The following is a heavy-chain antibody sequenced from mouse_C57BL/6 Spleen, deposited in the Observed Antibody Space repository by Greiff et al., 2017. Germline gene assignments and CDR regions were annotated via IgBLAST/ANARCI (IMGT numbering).Heavy chain of an antibody. J-gene: IGHJ2*01. Sequence: VQLQQPGAELVMPGASVKLSCKASGYTFTSYWMHWVKQRPGQGLEWIGEIDPSDSYTNYNQKFKGKSTLTVDKSSSTAYMQLSSLTSEDSAVYYCARGGTADFDYWGQGTTLT. CDR2: IDPSDSYT. D-gene: IGHD4-1*01. CDR3: ARGGTADFDY. V-gene: IGHV1-69*01. CDR1: GYTFTSYW.